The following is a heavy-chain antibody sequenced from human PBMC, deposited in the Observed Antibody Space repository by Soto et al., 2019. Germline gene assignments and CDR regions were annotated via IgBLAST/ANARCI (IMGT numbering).Heavy chain of an antibody. V-gene: IGHV1-3*01. CDR1: GYTFTSYA. J-gene: IGHJ4*02. CDR2: INAGNGNT. D-gene: IGHD6-13*01. CDR3: ARSGVHSSSWYRDY. Sequence: ASVKVSCQASGYTFTSYAMHWVRQAPGQRLEWMGWINAGNGNTKYSQKFQGRVTITRDTSASTAYMELSSLRSEDTAVYYCARSGVHSSSWYRDYWGQGALVTVSS.